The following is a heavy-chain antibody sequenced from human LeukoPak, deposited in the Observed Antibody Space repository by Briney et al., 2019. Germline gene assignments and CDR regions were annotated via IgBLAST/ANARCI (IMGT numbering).Heavy chain of an antibody. CDR1: GFTFSSHD. CDR3: ARDGGKYCSGGSCYLY. Sequence: GGSLRLSCAASGFTFSSHDMHWVRQAPGKGLEWVAIISYDGGKKDYADSVKGRFTISRDNSKNTLYLQMNSLRAEDTAVYYCARDGGKYCSGGSCYLYWGQGTLVTVSS. CDR2: ISYDGGKK. J-gene: IGHJ4*02. V-gene: IGHV3-30*03. D-gene: IGHD2-15*01.